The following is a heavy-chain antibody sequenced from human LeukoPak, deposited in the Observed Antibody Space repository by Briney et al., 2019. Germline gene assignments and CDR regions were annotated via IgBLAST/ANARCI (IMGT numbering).Heavy chain of an antibody. CDR2: IIPILGIA. Sequence: SVKVSCKASGGTFSSYAISWVRQAPGQGLEWMGRIIPILGIANYARKFQGRVTITADKSTSTAYMELSSLRSEDTAVYYCAIGYDSSGYFRYYFDYWGQGTLVAVSS. CDR1: GGTFSSYA. V-gene: IGHV1-69*04. D-gene: IGHD3-22*01. CDR3: AIGYDSSGYFRYYFDY. J-gene: IGHJ4*02.